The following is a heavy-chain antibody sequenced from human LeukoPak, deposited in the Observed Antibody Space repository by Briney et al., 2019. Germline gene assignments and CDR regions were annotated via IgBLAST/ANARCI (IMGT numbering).Heavy chain of an antibody. J-gene: IGHJ4*02. CDR2: INHSGST. Sequence: PSETLSLTCAVYGGSFSGYYWSWIRQPPGKGLEWIGEINHSGSTNYNPSLKSRVTISIDTSKKQFSLKLSSVTAADTAVYYCARLDCSGASCYGDSWGQGTLVTVSS. V-gene: IGHV4-34*01. D-gene: IGHD2-15*01. CDR3: ARLDCSGASCYGDS. CDR1: GGSFSGYY.